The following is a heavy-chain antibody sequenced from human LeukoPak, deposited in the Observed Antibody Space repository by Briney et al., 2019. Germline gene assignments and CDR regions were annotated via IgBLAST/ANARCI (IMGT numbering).Heavy chain of an antibody. J-gene: IGHJ4*02. V-gene: IGHV1-2*02. CDR2: INPNRGGT. CDR3: ARGITYYDFWSGPNYGGY. CDR1: GYTFTGYY. Sequence: ASVKVSCKASGYTFTGYYMHWVRQAPGQGLEWMGWINPNRGGTNYAQKFQGRVTMTRDTSISTAYMELSRLRSDDTAVYYCARGITYYDFWSGPNYGGYWGQGTLVTVSS. D-gene: IGHD3-3*01.